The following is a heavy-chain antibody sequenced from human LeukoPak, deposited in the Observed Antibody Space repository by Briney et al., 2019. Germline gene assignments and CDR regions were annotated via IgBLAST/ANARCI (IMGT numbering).Heavy chain of an antibody. Sequence: GGSLRLSCAASGFTFSNYAMTWVRQAPGKGLEWVSAISDSGGRTYYADSVKGRFTISRDASKNTVYLQMNSLRAKDTAVYYCAKSGSCDSWGQGTLVTVSS. CDR1: GFTFSNYA. J-gene: IGHJ4*02. V-gene: IGHV3-23*01. CDR3: AKSGSCDS. CDR2: ISDSGGRT.